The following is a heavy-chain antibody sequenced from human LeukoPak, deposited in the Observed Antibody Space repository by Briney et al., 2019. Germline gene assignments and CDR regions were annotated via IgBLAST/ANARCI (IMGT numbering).Heavy chain of an antibody. J-gene: IGHJ4*02. CDR1: GFTFSSYA. CDR3: ARDPFDYGGNFGEIDY. V-gene: IGHV3-30*04. Sequence: GGSLRLSCAASGFTFSSYAMHWVRQAPGKGLEWVAVISYDGSNKYYADSVKGRFTISRDNSKNTLYLQMNSLRAEDTAVYYCARDPFDYGGNFGEIDYWAREPWSPSPQ. CDR2: ISYDGSNK. D-gene: IGHD4-23*01.